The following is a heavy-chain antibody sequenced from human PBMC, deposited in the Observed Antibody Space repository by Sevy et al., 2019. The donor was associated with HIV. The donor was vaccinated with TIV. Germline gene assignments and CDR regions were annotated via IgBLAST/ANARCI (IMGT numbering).Heavy chain of an antibody. CDR2: IIGSGDNT. J-gene: IGHJ4*02. Sequence: GGSLRLSCEASGFTFRSYAMSWVRQAPGKGLEWVSGIIGSGDNTYYADSVKGRFTVSRDNSKNTLYVQMNRLRAEDTAVYYCAKGVAWLVLGGYFDYWGQGTPVIVSS. CDR3: AKGVAWLVLGGYFDY. CDR1: GFTFRSYA. V-gene: IGHV3-23*01. D-gene: IGHD6-19*01.